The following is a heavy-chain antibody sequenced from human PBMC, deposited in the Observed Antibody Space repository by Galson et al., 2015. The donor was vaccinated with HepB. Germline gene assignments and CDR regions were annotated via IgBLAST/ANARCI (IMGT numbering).Heavy chain of an antibody. CDR3: ARQDYGDLIDAFDI. D-gene: IGHD4-17*01. CDR2: IYYSGST. Sequence: ETLSLTCTVSGGSISSSSYYWGWIRQPPGKGLEWIGSIYYSGSTYYNPSLKSRVTISVDTSKNQFSLKLSSVTAADTAVYYCARQDYGDLIDAFDIWGQGTMVTVSS. J-gene: IGHJ3*02. CDR1: GGSISSSSYY. V-gene: IGHV4-39*01.